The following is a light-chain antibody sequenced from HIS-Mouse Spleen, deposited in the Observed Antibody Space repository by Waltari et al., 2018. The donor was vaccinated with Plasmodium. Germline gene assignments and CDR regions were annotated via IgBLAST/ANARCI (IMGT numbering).Light chain of an antibody. CDR1: AFPKTY. CDR3: YSTDSSGNHRV. CDR2: EDS. Sequence: SYELTQPPSVSVSPGQTARITCSGDAFPKTYAYWYQRKSGQAPVLVIYEDSKRPSGIPEGFSGSSSGTMATLTISGAQVEDEADYYCYSTDSSGNHRVFGGGTKLTVL. V-gene: IGLV3-10*01. J-gene: IGLJ3*02.